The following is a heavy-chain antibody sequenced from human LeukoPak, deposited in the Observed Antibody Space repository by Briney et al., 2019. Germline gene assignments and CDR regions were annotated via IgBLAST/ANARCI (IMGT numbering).Heavy chain of an antibody. CDR1: GGSISSYY. CDR2: IYYSGST. J-gene: IGHJ5*02. D-gene: IGHD3-22*01. Sequence: SETLSLTCTVSGGSISSYYWSWIRQPPGKGLERIGYIYYSGSTNYNPSLKSRVTISVDTSKNQFSLKLSSVTAADTAVYYCAREVYDSSPYGWFDPWGQGTLVTVSS. V-gene: IGHV4-59*01. CDR3: AREVYDSSPYGWFDP.